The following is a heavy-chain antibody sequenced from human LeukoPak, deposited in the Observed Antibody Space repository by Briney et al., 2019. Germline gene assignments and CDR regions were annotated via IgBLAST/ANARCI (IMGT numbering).Heavy chain of an antibody. D-gene: IGHD6-19*01. CDR1: GFNFRTYA. CDR3: VREGQWLAFDY. J-gene: IGHJ4*02. V-gene: IGHV3-30*04. CDR2: TTYDGSNR. Sequence: GGSLRLSCAASGFNFRTYAMHWVRQAPGKGLEWVAAVTTYDGSNRYYADSVKGRFTISRDNSENALYLQINGLKTEDTAVYYCVREGQWLAFDYWGQGALVTAS.